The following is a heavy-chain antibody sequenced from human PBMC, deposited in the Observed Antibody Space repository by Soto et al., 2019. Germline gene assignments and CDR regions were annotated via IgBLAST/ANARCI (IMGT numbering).Heavy chain of an antibody. Sequence: PSETLSLTCTLLRRSISRGGYYWIWIRQHPGKRLEWIGYIYNSGSTYYNPSLKSRVTISADTSKNQFSLKFSSVTAADTAVYYCARDPTPWGQGTLVT. CDR2: IYNSGST. J-gene: IGHJ5*02. CDR3: ARDPTP. CDR1: RRSISRGGYY. V-gene: IGHV4-31*03.